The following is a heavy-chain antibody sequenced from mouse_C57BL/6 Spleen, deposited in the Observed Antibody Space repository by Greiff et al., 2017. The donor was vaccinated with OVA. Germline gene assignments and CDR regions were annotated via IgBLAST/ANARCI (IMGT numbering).Heavy chain of an antibody. D-gene: IGHD2-4*01. CDR2: ISDGGSYT. CDR3: ARDDDYDPSFAY. Sequence: EVMLVESGGGLVKPGGSLKLSCAASGFTFSSYAMSWVRQTPEKRLEWVATISDGGSYTYYPDNVKGRFTLSRDNATNNLYMQMSHLKSEDTAVYYCARDDDYDPSFAYWGQGTLVTVSA. V-gene: IGHV5-4*01. J-gene: IGHJ3*01. CDR1: GFTFSSYA.